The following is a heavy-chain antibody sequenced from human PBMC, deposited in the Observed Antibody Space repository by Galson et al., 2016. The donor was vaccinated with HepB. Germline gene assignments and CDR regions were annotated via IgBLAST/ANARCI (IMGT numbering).Heavy chain of an antibody. D-gene: IGHD6-19*01. J-gene: IGHJ5*02. CDR1: GDSISSTFYY. Sequence: SETLSLTCTVSGDSISSTFYYWGWIRQPPGKGLEWIGSIFHTGSTNYNPSLKTRVTISVDTSRNQFSLKVNSVTAADTAVYYCARDGAVASISPYNWFDPWGHGTLVTVSS. CDR3: ARDGAVASISPYNWFDP. V-gene: IGHV4-39*07. CDR2: IFHTGST.